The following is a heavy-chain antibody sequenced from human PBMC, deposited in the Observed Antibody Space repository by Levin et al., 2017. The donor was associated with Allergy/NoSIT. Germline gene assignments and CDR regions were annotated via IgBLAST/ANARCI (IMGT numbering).Heavy chain of an antibody. V-gene: IGHV4-39*01. CDR1: GGSIRSSSYY. J-gene: IGHJ4*02. CDR3: ARLHYYGSGRPTYYFDY. CDR2: IYYTGST. Sequence: SQTLSLTCTVSGGSIRSSSYYWGWIRQPPGKGLEWIANIYYTGSTYYNPSLKSRVTISVDTSKNQFSLKLRSVTAADTAVYYCARLHYYGSGRPTYYFDYWGQGTLVTVSS. D-gene: IGHD3-10*01.